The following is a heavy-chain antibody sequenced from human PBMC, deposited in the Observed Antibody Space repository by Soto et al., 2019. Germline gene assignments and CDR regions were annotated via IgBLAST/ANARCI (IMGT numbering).Heavy chain of an antibody. V-gene: IGHV3-23*01. CDR3: AKRRGAGGHFDY. D-gene: IGHD2-15*01. J-gene: IGHJ4*02. Sequence: LRLSCAASGFTFSSYAMGWVRQGPGKGLEWVAVVSIGGSTHYADSVRGRFTISRDNSKNTLSLQMNSPTAEDTAVYFCAKRRGAGGHFDYWGQGALVTVSS. CDR1: GFTFSSYA. CDR2: VSIGGST.